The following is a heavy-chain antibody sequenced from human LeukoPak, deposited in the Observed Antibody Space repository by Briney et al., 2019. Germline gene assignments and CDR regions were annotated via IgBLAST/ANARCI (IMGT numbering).Heavy chain of an antibody. CDR1: GYTFTSYY. J-gene: IGHJ4*02. V-gene: IGHV1-46*01. Sequence: ASVKVSCKASGYTFTSYYMHWVRQAPGQGLEWMGIINPRGGSTSYAQKFQGRVTMTRDMSTSTVYMELSSLRSEDTAVYYCAREGGLHGVSSSGYYGVYYFDYWGQGTLVTVSS. CDR3: AREGGLHGVSSSGYYGVYYFDY. D-gene: IGHD3-22*01. CDR2: INPRGGST.